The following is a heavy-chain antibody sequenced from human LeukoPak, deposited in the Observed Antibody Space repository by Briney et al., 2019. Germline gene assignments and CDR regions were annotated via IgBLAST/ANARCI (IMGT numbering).Heavy chain of an antibody. CDR2: INHNGNVN. CDR3: ARGGGLDV. CDR1: GFTFSNYN. V-gene: IGHV3-7*03. J-gene: IGHJ6*02. Sequence: PGGSLRLSWTASGFTFSNYNINWVGQAPGKGLEWVASINHNGNVNYYVDSVKGRFTISRDNAKNSLYLQMSNLRAEDTAVYFCARGGGLDVWGQGATVTVSS. D-gene: IGHD3-16*01.